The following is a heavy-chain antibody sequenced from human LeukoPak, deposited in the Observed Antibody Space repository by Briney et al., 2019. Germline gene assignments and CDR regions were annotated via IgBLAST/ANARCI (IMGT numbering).Heavy chain of an antibody. V-gene: IGHV1-46*01. CDR2: INPSGGST. J-gene: IGHJ4*02. D-gene: IGHD3-22*01. CDR3: ARGPTLSTPYYYDSSGYLPY. CDR1: GYTFTSYY. Sequence: GASVKVSCKASGYTFTSYYMHWVRQAPGQGLEWMGIINPSGGSTSYAQKFQGRVTITADKSTSTAYMELSSLRSEDTAVYYCARGPTLSTPYYYDSSGYLPYWGQGTLVTVSS.